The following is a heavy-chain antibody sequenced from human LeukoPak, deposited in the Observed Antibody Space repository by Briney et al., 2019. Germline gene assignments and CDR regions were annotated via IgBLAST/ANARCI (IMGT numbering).Heavy chain of an antibody. J-gene: IGHJ6*02. V-gene: IGHV3-7*01. CDR3: ASEYSSSWYEYYYYYGMDV. CDR1: GFTFSSYW. Sequence: QPGGSLRLSCAASGFTFSSYWMSWVRQAPEKALEWVANIKQDGSEKYYVDSVKGRFTISRDNAKNSLYLQMNSLRAEDTAVYYCASEYSSSWYEYYYYYGMDVWGQGTTVTVSS. CDR2: IKQDGSEK. D-gene: IGHD6-13*01.